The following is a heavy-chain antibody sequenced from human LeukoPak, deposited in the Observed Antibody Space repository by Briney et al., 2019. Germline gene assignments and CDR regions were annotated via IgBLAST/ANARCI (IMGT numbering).Heavy chain of an antibody. V-gene: IGHV1-69*13. D-gene: IGHD3-3*01. CDR2: IIPIFGTA. CDR3: ARDSSAVFGVVITFDY. J-gene: IGHJ4*02. CDR1: GGTSSSYA. Sequence: ASVKVSCKASGGTSSSYAISWVRQAPGQGLEWMGGIIPIFGTANYAQKFQGRVTITADESTSTAYMELSSLRSEDTAVYYCARDSSAVFGVVITFDYWGQGTLVTVSS.